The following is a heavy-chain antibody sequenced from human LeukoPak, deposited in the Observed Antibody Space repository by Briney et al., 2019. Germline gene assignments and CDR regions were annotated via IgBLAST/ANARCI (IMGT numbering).Heavy chain of an antibody. J-gene: IGHJ4*02. Sequence: SETLSLTCTVSGGSISSSSYYWGWIRQPPGKGMERIGSIYYSGSTYYNPSLKSRVTISVDTSKNQFSLKLSSVTAADTAVYYCARERGGRGSGSYYFFDYWGQGTLVTVSS. V-gene: IGHV4-39*07. CDR1: GGSISSSSYY. CDR3: ARERGGRGSGSYYFFDY. CDR2: IYYSGST. D-gene: IGHD3-10*01.